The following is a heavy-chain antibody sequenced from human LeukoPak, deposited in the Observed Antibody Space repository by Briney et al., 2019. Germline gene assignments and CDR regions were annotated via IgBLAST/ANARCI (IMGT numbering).Heavy chain of an antibody. CDR2: IYYDGSNQ. Sequence: GRSLRLSCAASELIISNYGMHWVRHASSTGMERVAVIYYDGSNQFYADSVKGRFTISRDNSKNTLYLQMNSLRAEDTAVYYCARWGSSSLPVDYWGQGTLVTVSS. CDR3: ARWGSSSLPVDY. CDR1: ELIISNYG. D-gene: IGHD6-6*01. V-gene: IGHV3-33*08. J-gene: IGHJ4*02.